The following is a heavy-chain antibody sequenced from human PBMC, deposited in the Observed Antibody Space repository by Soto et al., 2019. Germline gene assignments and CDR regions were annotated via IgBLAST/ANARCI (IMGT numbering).Heavy chain of an antibody. CDR2: FIPISGTA. CDR1: GGTFINYA. J-gene: IGHJ6*02. Sequence: QVQLVQSGAEVKKPGSSVKVSCKASGGTFINYAISWVRQAPGQGLEWRGGFIPISGTAKYAQKFQGSVTTTAGESTSTAYMELSSLRSANTAVYYCARSQGSSTTLQIYYYYYYGMDVWGQGTKVTVSS. CDR3: ARSQGSSTTLQIYYYYYYGMDV. D-gene: IGHD2-2*01. V-gene: IGHV1-69*01.